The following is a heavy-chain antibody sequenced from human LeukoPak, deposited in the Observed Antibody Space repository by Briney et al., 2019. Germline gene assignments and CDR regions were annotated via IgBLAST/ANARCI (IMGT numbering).Heavy chain of an antibody. V-gene: IGHV3-33*08. J-gene: IGHJ4*02. CDR2: ISFDGNNE. CDR1: GFTFSSYG. Sequence: GGSLRLSCAASGFTFSSYGMHWVRQAPGKGLEWVALISFDGNNEYSADSVKGRFTISRDNSKNTLYLQMNNLRAEDTAVYYCARGGADYVIGYWGQGTLVTVSS. CDR3: ARGGADYVIGY. D-gene: IGHD4-17*01.